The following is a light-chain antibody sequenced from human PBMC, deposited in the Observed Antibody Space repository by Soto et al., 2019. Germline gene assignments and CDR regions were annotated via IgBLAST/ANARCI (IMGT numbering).Light chain of an antibody. CDR1: QSISVN. Sequence: DIQMTQSPSTLSASVEDRVTITCRASQSISVNLDWYQQRPREAPKLLIYGGSSLESCVPSRFSGSGSGTEFTLTISSLQPTDFATYYCLQYATSSPTFGHGTKLEI. V-gene: IGKV1-5*01. CDR3: LQYATSSPT. CDR2: GGS. J-gene: IGKJ2*01.